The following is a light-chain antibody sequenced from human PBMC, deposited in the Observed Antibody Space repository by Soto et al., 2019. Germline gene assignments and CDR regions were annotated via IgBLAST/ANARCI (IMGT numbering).Light chain of an antibody. CDR2: KAS. Sequence: DIQITQSASTLSASVGDRVNITCRASQSISSWLAWYQQKPGKAPKLLIYKASTLESGVPSRFSGSGSGTEFTLTISSLQPDDFATYYCQQYNSVSLLTFGGGTKVDIK. J-gene: IGKJ4*01. CDR3: QQYNSVSLLT. V-gene: IGKV1-5*03. CDR1: QSISSW.